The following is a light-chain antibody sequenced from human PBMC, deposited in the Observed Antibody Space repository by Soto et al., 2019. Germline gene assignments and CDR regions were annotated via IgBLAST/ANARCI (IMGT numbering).Light chain of an antibody. J-gene: IGLJ2*01. CDR1: SSYVGGYNY. CDR2: DVS. V-gene: IGLV2-14*01. Sequence: ALTQPASVSGSPGQSITISCTGTSSYVGGYNYVSWYQQHPGKAPKLMIYDVSNRPSGVSNRFSGSKSGNTASLTISGLQAEDEADYYCSSYTSSSTPVFGGGTKVTVL. CDR3: SSYTSSSTPV.